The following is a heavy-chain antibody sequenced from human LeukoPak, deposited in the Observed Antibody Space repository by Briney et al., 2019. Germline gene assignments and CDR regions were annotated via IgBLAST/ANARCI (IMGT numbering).Heavy chain of an antibody. J-gene: IGHJ4*02. CDR1: GFTFTTYW. CDR2: IRGSGDTA. V-gene: IGHV3-23*01. CDR3: AKVTWESRPPDCNS. D-gene: IGHD6-6*01. Sequence: GESLRLSCAASGFTFTTYWMSWVRQAPGKGLEWVSAIRGSGDTALYADSVKGRFTISRDNFKNIVYLEMNSLRAEDTATYYCAKVTWESRPPDCNSWGPGTLVTVSS.